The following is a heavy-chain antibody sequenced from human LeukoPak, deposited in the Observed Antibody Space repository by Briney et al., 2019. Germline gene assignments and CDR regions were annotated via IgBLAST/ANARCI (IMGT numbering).Heavy chain of an antibody. V-gene: IGHV1-18*01. Sequence: ASVKVSCKASGYTFTSYGISWVRQAPGQGLEWMRWISAYNGNTNYAQKLQGRVTMTTDTSTSTAYMELRSPRSDDTAVYYCARGILAVGSTTDYYYYMDVWGKGTTVTVSS. CDR3: ARGILAVGSTTDYYYYMDV. D-gene: IGHD2-2*01. CDR1: GYTFTSYG. CDR2: ISAYNGNT. J-gene: IGHJ6*03.